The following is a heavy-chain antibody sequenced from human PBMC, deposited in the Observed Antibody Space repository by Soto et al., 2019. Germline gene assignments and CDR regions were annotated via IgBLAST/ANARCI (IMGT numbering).Heavy chain of an antibody. Sequence: PSETLSRTCTVSGGSISSGDYYWSWIRQTPGNHLEWIGYIYCSWSNSYNPSLKSRTTISVATSENQYYLKLHSVTAADTAVYYCARGYRDGYNYEWLDPWRQGPLVTVSS. J-gene: IGHJ5*02. CDR1: GGSISSGDYY. V-gene: IGHV4-30-4*01. D-gene: IGHD5-12*01. CDR2: IYCSWSN. CDR3: ARGYRDGYNYEWLDP.